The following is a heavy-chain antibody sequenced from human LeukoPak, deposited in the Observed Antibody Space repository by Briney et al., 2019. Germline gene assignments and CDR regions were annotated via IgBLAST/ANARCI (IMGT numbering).Heavy chain of an antibody. D-gene: IGHD2-21*02. CDR2: IGGRGDNT. Sequence: GGSLGLSCAASGFTFSSYAMTWVRQAPGKGLEWVSAIGGRGDNTYYADSVRGRFTISRDNSKSTLYLQMNSLRAEDTAIYYCAKNGGDSYGTGHFDYWGQGTQVTVSS. CDR3: AKNGGDSYGTGHFDY. V-gene: IGHV3-23*01. CDR1: GFTFSSYA. J-gene: IGHJ4*02.